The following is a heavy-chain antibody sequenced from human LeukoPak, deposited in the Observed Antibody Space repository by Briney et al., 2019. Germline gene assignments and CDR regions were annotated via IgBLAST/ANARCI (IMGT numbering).Heavy chain of an antibody. Sequence: ASVKVSCKVSGYTLTELSMHWVRQAPGKGLEWMGGFDPEDGETIYAQKFQGRVTMTEDTSTDTAYMELSSLRSEDTAVYYCAKDPTHFRVWDDYDTNILSHWGQGTLVTVSS. D-gene: IGHD4/OR15-4a*01. J-gene: IGHJ4*02. CDR1: GYTLTELS. CDR2: FDPEDGET. V-gene: IGHV1-24*01. CDR3: AKDPTHFRVWDDYDTNILSH.